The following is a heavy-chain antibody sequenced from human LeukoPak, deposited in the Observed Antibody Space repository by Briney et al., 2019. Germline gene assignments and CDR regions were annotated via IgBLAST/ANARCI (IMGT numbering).Heavy chain of an antibody. CDR2: ISYDGSNK. D-gene: IGHD5-18*01. CDR1: GFTFSSYA. J-gene: IGHJ4*02. Sequence: GGSLRLSCAASGFTFSSYAMHWVRQAPGKGLEWVAVISYDGSNKYYADSVKGRFTISRDNAKNSLYLQMNSLRAEDTAVYYCARDRYSYGDWGQGTLVTVSS. CDR3: ARDRYSYGD. V-gene: IGHV3-30-3*01.